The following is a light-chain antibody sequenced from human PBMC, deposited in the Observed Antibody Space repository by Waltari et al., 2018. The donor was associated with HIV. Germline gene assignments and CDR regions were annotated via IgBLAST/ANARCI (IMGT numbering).Light chain of an antibody. CDR3: CSLTYGFLV. J-gene: IGLJ1*01. V-gene: IGLV2-14*03. CDR1: ARHTDIYYS. CDR2: AAT. Sequence: QSSLTQPASVSGSPGQSITISCIRPARHTDIYYSVSWYQLHPAKAPKLLISAATKRPSGISSRFSGSRSGNTAFLTISELQAEDEADYYCCSLTYGFLVFGGGTTVTVL.